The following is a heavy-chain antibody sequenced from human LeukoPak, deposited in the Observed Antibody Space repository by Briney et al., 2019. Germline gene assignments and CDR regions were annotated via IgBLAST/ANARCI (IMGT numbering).Heavy chain of an antibody. CDR1: GFTFSSYA. CDR3: AKDGLRYCTNGVCYGLYYFDY. CDR2: ISGSGGST. V-gene: IGHV3-23*01. Sequence: GGSLRLSCAASGFTFSSYAMSWVRQAPGKGLEWVSAISGSGGSTYYADSVKGRFTISRDNSKNTLYLQMNSLRAEDTAVYYRAKDGLRYCTNGVCYGLYYFDYWGQGTLVTVSS. J-gene: IGHJ4*02. D-gene: IGHD2-8*01.